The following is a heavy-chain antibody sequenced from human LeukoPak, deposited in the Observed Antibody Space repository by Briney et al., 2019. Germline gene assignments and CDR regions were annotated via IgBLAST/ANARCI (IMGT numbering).Heavy chain of an antibody. CDR2: IYTSGST. Sequence: SQTLSLTCTVSGGSISSGSYYWSWIRQPAGKGLEWIGRIYTSGSTNYNPSLKSRVTISVDTSKNQFSLKLSSVTAADTAVYYCASLYYYGSGSTPRIFDYWGQGTLVTVSS. CDR1: GGSISSGSYY. D-gene: IGHD3-10*01. CDR3: ASLYYYGSGSTPRIFDY. V-gene: IGHV4-61*02. J-gene: IGHJ4*02.